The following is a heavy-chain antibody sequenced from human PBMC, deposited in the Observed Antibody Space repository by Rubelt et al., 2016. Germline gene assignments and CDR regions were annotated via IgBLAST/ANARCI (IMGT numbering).Heavy chain of an antibody. CDR3: ARDTLPPGSYSVGYGMDV. CDR1: GGSFSGYY. J-gene: IGHJ6*02. CDR2: INHSGST. D-gene: IGHD1-26*01. V-gene: IGHV4-34*01. Sequence: QVQLQQWGAGLLKPSETLSLTCAVYGGSFSGYYWSWIRQPPGKGLEWIGEINHSGSTNYNPSLKGRVTILVYTSKNQFALKLSSVTAADTAVYYCARDTLPPGSYSVGYGMDVWGQGTTVTVSS.